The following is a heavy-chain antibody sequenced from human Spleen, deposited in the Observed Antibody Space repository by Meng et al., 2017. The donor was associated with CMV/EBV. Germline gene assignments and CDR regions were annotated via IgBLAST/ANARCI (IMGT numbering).Heavy chain of an antibody. Sequence: ASVKVSCKASGYSFTGKYVHWVRQAPGQGLEWMGWISAYNGNTNYTQKLQGRVTMTTDTSTSTAYMELRRLRSDDTAVYYCARGGEGIDYWGQGTLVTVSS. CDR3: ARGGEGIDY. V-gene: IGHV1-18*01. CDR1: GYSFTGKY. J-gene: IGHJ4*02. D-gene: IGHD3-10*01. CDR2: ISAYNGNT.